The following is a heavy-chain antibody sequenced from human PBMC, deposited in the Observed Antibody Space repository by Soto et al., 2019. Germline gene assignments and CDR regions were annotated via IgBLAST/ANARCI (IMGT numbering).Heavy chain of an antibody. V-gene: IGHV1-18*01. CDR3: ARQEYYYDSSGNGGTEFDS. J-gene: IGHJ4*02. Sequence: QVQLVQSGGEVKKPGASVKVSCKASGYTFTMYGISWVRQAPGQGLEWMGWISAYNGNTDYAQKVQGRLTMSTDTTTSTVYMELRSLRAYDTAVYSCARQEYYYDSSGNGGTEFDSWGQVPLVTVSS. CDR1: GYTFTMYG. D-gene: IGHD3-22*01. CDR2: ISAYNGNT.